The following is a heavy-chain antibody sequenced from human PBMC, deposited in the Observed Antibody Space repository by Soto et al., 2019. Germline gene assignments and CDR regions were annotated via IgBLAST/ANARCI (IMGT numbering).Heavy chain of an antibody. CDR2: INPIFGTA. Sequence: VASVKVSCKASGYTFTIYYMHWVRQAPGQGLEWMGGINPIFGTANYAQKFQGRVTITADESTSTAYMELSSLRSEDTAVYYCARGRNYDSSGYCLDYWGQGTLVTVSS. D-gene: IGHD3-22*01. CDR3: ARGRNYDSSGYCLDY. CDR1: GYTFTIYY. J-gene: IGHJ4*02. V-gene: IGHV1-69*13.